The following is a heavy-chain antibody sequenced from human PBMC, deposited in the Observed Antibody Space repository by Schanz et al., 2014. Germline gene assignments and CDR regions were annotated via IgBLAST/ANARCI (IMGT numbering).Heavy chain of an antibody. D-gene: IGHD5-18*01. Sequence: QVQLVQSGAEVKRPGSSVKVYCKASGGTFSSYTISWVRQAPGQGLEWMGRIIPILGVANNAQKFQGRVTITADKSTSTAYMELSSLRSEDTAVYYCARVPDTALVYYHYRMDVWGQGTTVTVSS. CDR1: GGTFSSYT. CDR3: ARVPDTALVYYHYRMDV. V-gene: IGHV1-69*02. CDR2: IIPILGVA. J-gene: IGHJ6*02.